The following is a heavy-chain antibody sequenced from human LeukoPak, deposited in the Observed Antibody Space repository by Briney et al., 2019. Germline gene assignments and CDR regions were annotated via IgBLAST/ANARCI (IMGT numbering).Heavy chain of an antibody. Sequence: GGSLTLSCAASGFTFSNYWINWVRQAPGKGLEWVADMNEYGSEKYYVDSVRGRFTISRDNAENSLFLHMNSLRVEDTAVYRCAGVLYGSRVYVIDSWGPGTLVTVSS. CDR2: MNEYGSEK. J-gene: IGHJ4*02. CDR3: AGVLYGSRVYVIDS. V-gene: IGHV3-7*01. D-gene: IGHD2-2*01. CDR1: GFTFSNYW.